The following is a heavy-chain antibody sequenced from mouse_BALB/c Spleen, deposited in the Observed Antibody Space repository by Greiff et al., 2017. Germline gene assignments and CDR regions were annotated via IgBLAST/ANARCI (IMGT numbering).Heavy chain of an antibody. CDR1: GDSITSGY. V-gene: IGHV3-8*02. CDR2: ISYSGST. CDR3: AREKYDNDEAIDY. J-gene: IGHJ4*01. Sequence: EVKLQESGPSLVKPSQTLSLTCSVTGDSITSGYWTWIRKFPGNKLEYMGYISYSGSTYYNPSPKSRISITRDTSKNQYYLQLNSVTTEDTATYYCAREKYDNDEAIDYWGQGTSVTVSS. D-gene: IGHD2-4*01.